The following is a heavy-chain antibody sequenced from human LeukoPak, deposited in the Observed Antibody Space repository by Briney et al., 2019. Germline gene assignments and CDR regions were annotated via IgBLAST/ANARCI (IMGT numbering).Heavy chain of an antibody. D-gene: IGHD3-3*01. V-gene: IGHV3-30*18. CDR1: GFTFSRFA. CDR2: ISSDATNK. Sequence: GGSLRLSCVASGFTFSRFAMHWVRQAPGKGPEWVSLISSDATNKYYADSVKGRFTISRDNAKNSLYLQMNSLRAEDTAVYYCAKHYDFWSGYGSNWFDPWGQGILVTVSS. J-gene: IGHJ5*02. CDR3: AKHYDFWSGYGSNWFDP.